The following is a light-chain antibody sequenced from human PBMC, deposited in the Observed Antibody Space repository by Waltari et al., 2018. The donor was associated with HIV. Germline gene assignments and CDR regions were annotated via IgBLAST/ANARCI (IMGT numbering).Light chain of an antibody. CDR2: DVS. CDR3: SSYTSSRTVV. Sequence: QSALTQPASVSGSPGQSITISCTGASSERGRSNYVSWYQHHPGKAPKLIIYDVSKRPSGVSNRFSGSKSGTTASLTIAGLPAEEEADYYCSSYTSSRTVVFGGGTKLTVL. CDR1: SSERGRSNY. J-gene: IGLJ2*01. V-gene: IGLV2-14*03.